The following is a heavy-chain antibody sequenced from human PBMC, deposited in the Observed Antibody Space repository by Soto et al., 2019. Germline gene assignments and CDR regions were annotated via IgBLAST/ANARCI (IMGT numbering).Heavy chain of an antibody. CDR1: GFTLSCYT. D-gene: IGHD5-18*01. Sequence: GGSLRLFCAASGFTLSCYTISWVRQAPGKGLEWVSAISGSGGSTYYADSVKGRFTISRDNAKNTLYLQMNSLRAEDTAVYYCAKIPPGYSYGYFYFDYWGQGTLVNVSS. CDR2: ISGSGGST. J-gene: IGHJ4*02. V-gene: IGHV3-23*01. CDR3: AKIPPGYSYGYFYFDY.